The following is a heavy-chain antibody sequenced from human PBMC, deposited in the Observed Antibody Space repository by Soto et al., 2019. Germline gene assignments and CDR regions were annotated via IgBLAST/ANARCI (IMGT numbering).Heavy chain of an antibody. V-gene: IGHV1-3*01. D-gene: IGHD7-27*01. CDR1: GYTFSSYA. CDR3: ARDTGDGTFDF. Sequence: ASVKVSCKASGYTFSSYAMHWVRQAPGQRLEWMGWINAGYGNTKSSQKFQDRVTISRDTSASTAYMELTSLRSEDTAVYYCARDTGDGTFDFWGQGTLVTVYS. J-gene: IGHJ4*02. CDR2: INAGYGNT.